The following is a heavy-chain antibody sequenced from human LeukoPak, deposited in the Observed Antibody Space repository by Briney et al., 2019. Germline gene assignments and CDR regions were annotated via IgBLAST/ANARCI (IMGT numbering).Heavy chain of an antibody. D-gene: IGHD6-19*01. CDR2: ISGRGDNT. CDR1: GFTFSSHA. V-gene: IGHV3-23*01. Sequence: PGGSLRLSCVASGFTFSSHAMTWARQAPGKGLECVSGISGRGDNTYYADSVKGRFSVSRDNSKNTLYLKMNSLRAEDTALYYCARGASSGWQDYDFYYGLDVWGPGTTVTVSS. J-gene: IGHJ6*02. CDR3: ARGASSGWQDYDFYYGLDV.